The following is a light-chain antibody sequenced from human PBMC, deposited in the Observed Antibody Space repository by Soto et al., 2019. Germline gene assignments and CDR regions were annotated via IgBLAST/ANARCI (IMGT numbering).Light chain of an antibody. V-gene: IGLV1-47*01. CDR3: ATRDDSLSGHWL. CDR1: SSNIGTNY. CDR2: RNN. Sequence: QSVLTQPPSASGTPGQRVTLSCSGRSSNIGTNYVYWYQHLPGAAPKLLISRNNQRPSGVPDRFSGSKSGTSASLAISGLRSEDEADYYCATRDDSLSGHWLFGGGTQLTVL. J-gene: IGLJ3*02.